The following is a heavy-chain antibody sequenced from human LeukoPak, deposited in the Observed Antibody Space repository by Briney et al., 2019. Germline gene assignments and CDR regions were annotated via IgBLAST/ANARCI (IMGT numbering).Heavy chain of an antibody. V-gene: IGHV4-34*01. D-gene: IGHD5-18*01. CDR3: ARDGASYGSYYFDY. CDR1: GGSFSGYC. CDR2: INHSGST. Sequence: SETLSLTCAVYGGSFSGYCWSWIRQPPGKGLEWIGEINHSGSTNYNSSLKSRVTISVDTSKNQFSLKLSSVTAADTAVYYCARDGASYGSYYFDYWGQGTLVTVSS. J-gene: IGHJ4*02.